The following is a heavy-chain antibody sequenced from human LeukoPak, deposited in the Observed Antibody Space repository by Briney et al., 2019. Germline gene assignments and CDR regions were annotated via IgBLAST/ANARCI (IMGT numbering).Heavy chain of an antibody. CDR2: IYYSGDT. J-gene: IGHJ4*02. D-gene: IGHD3-10*01. V-gene: IGHV4-39*07. Sequence: SETLSLTCSVSGDSISNTFYYWGWIRQPPGKGLEWIGTIYYSGDTYYNPSLKSRVTISVDTSKNQFSLKLSSATAADTAIYYCGRITVPISMVRGVEVDYWGQGTLVTVSS. CDR1: GDSISNTFYY. CDR3: GRITVPISMVRGVEVDY.